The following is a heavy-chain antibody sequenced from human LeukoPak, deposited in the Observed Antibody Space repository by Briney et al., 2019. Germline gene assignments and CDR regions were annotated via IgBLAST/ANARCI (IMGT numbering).Heavy chain of an antibody. V-gene: IGHV3-23*01. D-gene: IGHD5-12*01. CDR2: ISGSDDNT. CDR1: GFTSSSYA. CDR3: AKDNYSGYYIDY. J-gene: IGHJ4*02. Sequence: GGSMRLSCAASGFTSSSYAMSWVSQAPGKWLEWVSAISGSDDNTYYADSVKGRFTISRDNSKNKLYLQMNSLRAEDTAVYYCAKDNYSGYYIDYWGQGTLVTVSS.